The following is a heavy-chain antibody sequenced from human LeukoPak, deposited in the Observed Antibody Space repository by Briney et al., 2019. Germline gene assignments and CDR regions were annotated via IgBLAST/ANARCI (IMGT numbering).Heavy chain of an antibody. CDR1: GGSISGYY. Sequence: SETLSLTCTVSGGSISGYYWSWIRQPPGKGLEWIAFIYYTGSTHYNPSLKSRVTILVDTSKTQFSLKLSAVTAADTAVYYCARHHIQHPHYFDYWGQGTLVTVSS. J-gene: IGHJ4*02. D-gene: IGHD2-2*01. CDR2: IYYTGST. V-gene: IGHV4-59*08. CDR3: ARHHIQHPHYFDY.